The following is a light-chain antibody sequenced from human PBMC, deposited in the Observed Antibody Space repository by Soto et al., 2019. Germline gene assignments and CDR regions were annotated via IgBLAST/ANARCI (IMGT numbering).Light chain of an antibody. J-gene: IGKJ2*02. CDR1: QPLLHSNGFNY. V-gene: IGKV2-28*01. CDR3: MQALQSPRT. Sequence: DVVMTQSPLSLPVPPGEPASISCRSSQPLLHSNGFNYLDWYLQRPGLSPQLLIFLGSTRASGVPDRFSGSGSGTDFTLKISRVEAEDVGVYYCMQALQSPRTFGQGTKLEIK. CDR2: LGS.